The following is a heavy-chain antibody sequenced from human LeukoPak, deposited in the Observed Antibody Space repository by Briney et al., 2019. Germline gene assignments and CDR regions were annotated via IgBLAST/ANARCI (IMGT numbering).Heavy chain of an antibody. CDR3: ARSIAAAGSFDY. CDR1: GYTFTSYD. V-gene: IGHV1-2*02. J-gene: IGHJ4*02. D-gene: IGHD6-13*01. Sequence: GASVKVSCKASGYTFTSYDINWVRQAPGQGLEWMGWINPNSGGTNYAQKFQGRVTMTRDTSISTAYMELSRLRSDDTAVYYCARSIAAAGSFDYWGQGTLVTVSS. CDR2: INPNSGGT.